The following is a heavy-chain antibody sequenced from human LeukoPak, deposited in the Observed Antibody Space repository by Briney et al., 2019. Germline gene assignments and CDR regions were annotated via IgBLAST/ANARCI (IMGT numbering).Heavy chain of an antibody. CDR2: IYRDGTGT. CDR3: AKVTLGSGWRFDY. J-gene: IGHJ4*02. D-gene: IGHD6-19*01. V-gene: IGHV3-74*01. CDR1: GFTFSNYW. Sequence: GGSLRLSCAASGFTFSNYWMHWVRQAPGKGLVWVSRIYRDGTGTVYAGSVKGRFTISRDNAKNTLYLQMNSLRAEDTAVYYCAKVTLGSGWRFDYWGQGTLVTVSS.